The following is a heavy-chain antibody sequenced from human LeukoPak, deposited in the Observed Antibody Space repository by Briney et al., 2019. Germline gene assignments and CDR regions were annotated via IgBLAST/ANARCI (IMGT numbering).Heavy chain of an antibody. V-gene: IGHV3-23*01. D-gene: IGHD3-3*01. CDR2: ISGSGGST. CDR1: GFTFSSYA. Sequence: PGGSLRLSCAASGFTFSSYAMSWVRQAPGKGLEWVSAISGSGGSTYYADSVKDRFTISRDNSKNTLYLQMNSLRAEDTAVYYCAKDRFTIFGLSLDYWGQGTLVTVSS. J-gene: IGHJ4*02. CDR3: AKDRFTIFGLSLDY.